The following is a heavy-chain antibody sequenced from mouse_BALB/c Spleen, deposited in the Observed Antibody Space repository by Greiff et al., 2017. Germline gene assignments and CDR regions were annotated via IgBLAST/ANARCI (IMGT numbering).Heavy chain of an antibody. CDR3: NALRGNYLDY. V-gene: IGHV14-4*02. CDR2: IDPENGDT. D-gene: IGHD1-1*02. Sequence: VQLQQSGAELVRSGASVKLSCTASGFNIKDYYMHWVKQRPEQGLEWIGWIDPENGDTEYAPKFQGKATMTADTSSNTAYLQLSSLTSEDTAVYSCNALRGNYLDYWGQGTTLTVSS. J-gene: IGHJ2*01. CDR1: GFNIKDYY.